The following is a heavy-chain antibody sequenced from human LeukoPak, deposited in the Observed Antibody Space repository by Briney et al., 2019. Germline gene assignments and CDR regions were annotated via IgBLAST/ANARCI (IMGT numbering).Heavy chain of an antibody. CDR1: GYTFTSHD. CDR2: MNPNSGNT. V-gene: IGHV1-8*01. Sequence: ASVKVSCKASGYTFTSHDINWVRQATGRGLEWMGWMNPNSGNTGYAQKFQGRVTLTRNTSINTAYMELSSLRSEDTAVYYCAVYYYDTSGYFKGFDPWGQGTLVTVSS. D-gene: IGHD3-22*01. J-gene: IGHJ5*02. CDR3: AVYYYDTSGYFKGFDP.